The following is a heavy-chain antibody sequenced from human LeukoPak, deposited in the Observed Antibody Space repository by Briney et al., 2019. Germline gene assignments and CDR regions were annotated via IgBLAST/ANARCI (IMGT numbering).Heavy chain of an antibody. CDR1: GFTCSFSDYW. V-gene: IGHV3-7*01. CDR2: IKPDGGEK. D-gene: IGHD3-3*01. CDR3: ARIYAGGYYDD. Sequence: GGSLRLSCVGCGFTCSFSDYWMTWVRQAPGKGLEWVANIKPDGGEKNYVDSVKGRFTISRDNAKNSLYLQMNSLRAEDTAVYYCARIYAGGYYDDWGQGTLVTVSS. J-gene: IGHJ4*02.